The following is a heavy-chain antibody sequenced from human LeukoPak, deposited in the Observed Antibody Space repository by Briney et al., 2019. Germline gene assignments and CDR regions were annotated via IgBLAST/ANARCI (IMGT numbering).Heavy chain of an antibody. D-gene: IGHD2-15*01. CDR3: ARHHCIGGSCQPL. J-gene: IGHJ4*02. CDR2: GRYSACI. V-gene: IGHV4-39*01. Sequence: PPETLSPTSTLSAASLTISNYYWGWFRQPPGKGLVWSGNGRYSACIYYNSYLKSRITISVDTAKHQFSLKLSSVTAADTAVYYCARHHCIGGSCQPLWGQGNLVTVSS. CDR1: AASLTISNYY.